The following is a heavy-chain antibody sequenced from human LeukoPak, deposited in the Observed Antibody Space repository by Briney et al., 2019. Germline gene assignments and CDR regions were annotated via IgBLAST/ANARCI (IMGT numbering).Heavy chain of an antibody. CDR2: ISSSGSTI. V-gene: IGHV3-48*03. J-gene: IGHJ4*02. CDR3: VRDEDPTSYED. CDR1: GFTFSSYE. D-gene: IGHD2/OR15-2a*01. Sequence: PGGSLRLSCAASGFTFSSYEMSWVRQASGKGLEWVSYISSSGSTIYYADSVKGRFTISRDNAKNSVYLQMNSLRAEDTAVYYCVRDEDPTSYEDWGQGTLVTVSS.